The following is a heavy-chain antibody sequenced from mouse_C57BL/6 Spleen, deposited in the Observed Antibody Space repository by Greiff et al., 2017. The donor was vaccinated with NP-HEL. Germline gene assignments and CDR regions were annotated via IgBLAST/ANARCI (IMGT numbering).Heavy chain of an antibody. CDR3: ARKRGYYGSSYPYAMDY. CDR2: IWSGGST. J-gene: IGHJ4*01. D-gene: IGHD1-1*01. Sequence: VMLVESGPGLVQPSQSLSITCTVSGFSLTSYGVHWVRQSPGKGLEWLGVIWSGGSTDYNAAFISRLSISKDNSKSQVFFKMNSLQADDTAIYYCARKRGYYGSSYPYAMDYWGQGTSVTVSS. V-gene: IGHV2-2*01. CDR1: GFSLTSYG.